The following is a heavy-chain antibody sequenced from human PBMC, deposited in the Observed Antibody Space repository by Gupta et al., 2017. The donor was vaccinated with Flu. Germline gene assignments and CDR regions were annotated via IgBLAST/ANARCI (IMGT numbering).Heavy chain of an antibody. Sequence: EVQLLESGGGLVQPGGSLRLSCAASGFTFSSYEMNWVRQAPGKGVEWVSYISSSGSTIYYADSVKGRFTISRDNAKNSLYLQMNSLRAEDTAVYYCARKYCSSTSCLIDYWSHGTLVTVSS. CDR2: ISSSGSTI. V-gene: IGHV3-48*03. CDR3: ARKYCSSTSCLIDY. J-gene: IGHJ4*01. CDR1: GFTFSSYE. D-gene: IGHD2-2*01.